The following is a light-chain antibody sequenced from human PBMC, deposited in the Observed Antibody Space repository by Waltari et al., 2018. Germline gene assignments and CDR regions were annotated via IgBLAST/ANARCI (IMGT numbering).Light chain of an antibody. Sequence: DIVMTQTPLSLPVTPGELASISCRSSQSLLHSNGNTYLHWYLQKPGQSPRLLIYKVSNRESGVPDRFSGSGAGTDFTLKISRVEPEDVGIYYCMQSTKDPRTFGQGTKVEIK. CDR3: MQSTKDPRT. CDR1: QSLLHSNGNTY. V-gene: IGKV2D-29*02. J-gene: IGKJ1*01. CDR2: KVS.